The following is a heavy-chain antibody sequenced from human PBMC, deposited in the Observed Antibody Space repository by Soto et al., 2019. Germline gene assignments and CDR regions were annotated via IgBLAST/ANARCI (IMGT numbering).Heavy chain of an antibody. CDR1: GGSISSYY. V-gene: IGHV4-59*01. CDR3: ARDHRQGVFDY. Sequence: SETLSLTCTVPGGSISSYYWSWIRQPPGKGLEWIGYIYYSGSTNYNPSLKSRVTISVDTSKNQFSLKLSSVTAADTAVYYCARDHRQGVFDYWGQGTLVTVSS. D-gene: IGHD2-8*01. J-gene: IGHJ4*02. CDR2: IYYSGST.